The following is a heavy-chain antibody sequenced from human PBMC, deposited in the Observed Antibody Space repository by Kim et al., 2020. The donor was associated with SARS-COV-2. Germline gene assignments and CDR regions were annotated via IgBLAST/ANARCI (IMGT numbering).Heavy chain of an antibody. Sequence: GGSLRLSCAASGFTFSSYAMSWVRQAPGKGLEWVSAISGSGGSTYYADSVKGRFTISRDNSKNTLYLQMNSLRAEDTAVYYCAKDYDFWSGYSGAAFDIWGQGTMVTVSS. V-gene: IGHV3-23*01. J-gene: IGHJ3*02. CDR1: GFTFSSYA. CDR3: AKDYDFWSGYSGAAFDI. D-gene: IGHD3-3*01. CDR2: ISGSGGST.